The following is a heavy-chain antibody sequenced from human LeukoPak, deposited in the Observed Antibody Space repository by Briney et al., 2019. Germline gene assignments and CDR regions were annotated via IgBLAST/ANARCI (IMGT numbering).Heavy chain of an antibody. D-gene: IGHD1-7*01. CDR3: ARTPRNNWNYWEIAY. CDR2: IYHSGST. CDR1: GGSISSGGYY. Sequence: PSETLSLTCTVSGGSISSGGYYWSWIRQPPGKGLEWIGYIYHSGSTYYNPSLKNRVTISVDRSKNQFSLKLSSVTAADTAVYYCARTPRNNWNYWEIAYWGQGTLVTVSS. J-gene: IGHJ4*02. V-gene: IGHV4-30-2*01.